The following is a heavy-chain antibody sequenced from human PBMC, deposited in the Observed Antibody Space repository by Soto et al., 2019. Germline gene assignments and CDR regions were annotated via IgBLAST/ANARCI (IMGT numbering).Heavy chain of an antibody. CDR3: ARAMTTVTTFEY. Sequence: PSETLSLTCNVSGVSISSGGYYWSWIRQHPAKGLEWIGHIYYSGSTYYNPSLKSRVTISVDTSKNQFSLKLSSVTAADTAVYYCARAMTTVTTFEYWGQGTLVTVSS. V-gene: IGHV4-31*03. J-gene: IGHJ4*02. CDR1: GVSISSGGYY. D-gene: IGHD4-17*01. CDR2: IYYSGST.